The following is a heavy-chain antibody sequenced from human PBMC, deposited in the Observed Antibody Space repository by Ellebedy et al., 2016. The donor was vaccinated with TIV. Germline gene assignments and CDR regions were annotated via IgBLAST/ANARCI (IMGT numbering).Heavy chain of an antibody. Sequence: PGGSLRLSCAASGFTFSSYGMHWVRQAPGKGLEWVAVIWYDGSNKYYADSVKGRFTIARDNSKNTLYLQMNSLRAEDTAVYYCAREKRSYYYGMDVWGQGTTVTVSS. CDR2: IWYDGSNK. D-gene: IGHD4-17*01. V-gene: IGHV3-33*01. CDR1: GFTFSSYG. CDR3: AREKRSYYYGMDV. J-gene: IGHJ6*02.